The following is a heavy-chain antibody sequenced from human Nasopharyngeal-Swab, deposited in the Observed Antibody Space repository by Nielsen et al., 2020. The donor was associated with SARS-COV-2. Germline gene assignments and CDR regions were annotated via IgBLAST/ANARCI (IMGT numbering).Heavy chain of an antibody. Sequence: WIRQPPGKGLEWVSAISGSGGSTYYADSVKGRFTISRDNSKNTLYLQMNSLRAEDTAVYYCAEDQLGATQRYYFDYWGQGTLVTVSS. CDR2: ISGSGGST. D-gene: IGHD1-26*01. J-gene: IGHJ4*02. V-gene: IGHV3-23*01. CDR3: AEDQLGATQRYYFDY.